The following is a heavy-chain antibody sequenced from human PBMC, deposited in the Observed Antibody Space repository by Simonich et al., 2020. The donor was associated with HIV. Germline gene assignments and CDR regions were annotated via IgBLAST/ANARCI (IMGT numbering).Heavy chain of an antibody. J-gene: IGHJ4*02. Sequence: QVQLVESGGGVVQPGRSLRLSCAASGFTFSVYGMHWVRQAPAKGLGWVQVNWNDENIKYYADSVKGRFTISRDNSKNTLYLQMNSLRVEDTAMYYCVRRFDYGGDYWGQGTLVTVSS. V-gene: IGHV3-33*01. CDR2: NWNDENIK. CDR3: VRRFDYGGDY. CDR1: GFTFSVYG. D-gene: IGHD4-17*01.